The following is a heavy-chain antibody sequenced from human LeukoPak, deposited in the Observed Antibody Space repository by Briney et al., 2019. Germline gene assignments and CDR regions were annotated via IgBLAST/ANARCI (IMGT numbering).Heavy chain of an antibody. J-gene: IGHJ4*02. CDR1: QFTFSHYG. Sequence: GGSLRLSCAASQFTFSHYGMHWVRQAPGRGLEWVAVIWNDGSATYYADSVKGRFTISRDNSRNTLYLQMTSLRAEDTAVYYCAKDAQRGFDYSNSLEYWGKGTLVTVSS. V-gene: IGHV3-33*03. CDR2: IWNDGSAT. D-gene: IGHD4-11*01. CDR3: AKDAQRGFDYSNSLEY.